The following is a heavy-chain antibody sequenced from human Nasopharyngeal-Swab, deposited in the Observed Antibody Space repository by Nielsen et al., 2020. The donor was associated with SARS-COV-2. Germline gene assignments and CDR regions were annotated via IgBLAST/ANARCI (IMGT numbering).Heavy chain of an antibody. D-gene: IGHD2-8*01. CDR1: GYTLTELS. Sequence: ASVKVSCKVSGYTLTELSMHWVRQAPGKGLEWMGGFDPEGGETIYAQKFQGRVTMTEDTSTDTAYMELSSLRSEDTAVYYCATDLRYCTNGVCYTKAADAFDIWGQGTMVTVSS. CDR2: FDPEGGET. J-gene: IGHJ3*02. V-gene: IGHV1-24*01. CDR3: ATDLRYCTNGVCYTKAADAFDI.